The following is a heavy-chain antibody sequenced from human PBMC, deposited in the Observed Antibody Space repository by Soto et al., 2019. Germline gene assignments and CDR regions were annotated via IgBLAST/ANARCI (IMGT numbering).Heavy chain of an antibody. V-gene: IGHV4-4*02. Sequence: SETLSLTCAVSGGYISSSNWWSWVRQPPGKGLEWIGEIYHSGSTNYNPSLKSRVTISVDKSKNQFSLKLSSVTAADTAVYYCATSKGGVSNGPTTYWGQGTLVTVSS. CDR1: GGYISSSNW. J-gene: IGHJ4*02. D-gene: IGHD1-26*01. CDR3: ATSKGGVSNGPTTY. CDR2: IYHSGST.